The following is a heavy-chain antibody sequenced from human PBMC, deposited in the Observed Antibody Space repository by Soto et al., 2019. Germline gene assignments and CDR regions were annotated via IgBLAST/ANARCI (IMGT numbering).Heavy chain of an antibody. CDR2: IDTSGST. CDR1: GGSISNYY. J-gene: IGHJ4*02. D-gene: IGHD3-3*01. CDR3: ARGGQDFWSGPFDY. Sequence: SETLSLTCTVSGGSISNYYCNWIRQPAGRGLEWIGRIDTSGSTNYNPSLKSRVTMSVDTSKQEFSLKLSSVTAADTALYYCARGGQDFWSGPFDYWGRGALVTVSS. V-gene: IGHV4-4*07.